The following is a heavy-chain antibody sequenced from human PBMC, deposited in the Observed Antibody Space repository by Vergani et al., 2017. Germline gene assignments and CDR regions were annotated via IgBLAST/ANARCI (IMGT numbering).Heavy chain of an antibody. Sequence: EVQLLESGGGLVQPGGSLRLSCAASGFTFSSYAMSWVRQAPGKGLEWVSSISSSSSYIYYADSVKGRFTISRDNAKNSLYLQMNSLRAEDTAVYYCARDGPRGQLLLGVDYWGQGTLVTVSS. CDR2: ISSSSSYI. CDR3: ARDGPRGQLLLGVDY. CDR1: GFTFSSYA. V-gene: IGHV3-21*01. J-gene: IGHJ4*02. D-gene: IGHD2-15*01.